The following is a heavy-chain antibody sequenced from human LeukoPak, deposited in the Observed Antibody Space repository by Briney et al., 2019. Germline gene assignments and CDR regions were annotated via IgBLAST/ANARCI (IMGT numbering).Heavy chain of an antibody. CDR1: GGSFGDHF. CDR2: VNQRGTI. Sequence: SATLSLTCGLNGGSFGDHFWGWFRQSPGKGLEWIGEVNQRGTINSNPSLKSRVAISVETSKNQFSLKLTSVTAADTAVYCCARINLWPGNWIDSWGQGSLVTVSS. CDR3: ARINLWPGNWIDS. V-gene: IGHV4-34*01. J-gene: IGHJ5*01. D-gene: IGHD2/OR15-2a*01.